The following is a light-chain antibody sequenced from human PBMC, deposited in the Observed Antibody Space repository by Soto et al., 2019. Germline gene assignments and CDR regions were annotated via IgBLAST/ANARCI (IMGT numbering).Light chain of an antibody. CDR1: QSISGW. J-gene: IGKJ1*01. Sequence: DIQMTQSPSTLSASVGDRVTITCRASQSISGWLAWYQQKPGKAPKLLIYDASSLESGVPSRFSGSGSGTEFTLTISSLQSEDFALYYCQQYNSYSLTFGQGTKVDI. V-gene: IGKV1-5*01. CDR2: DAS. CDR3: QQYNSYSLT.